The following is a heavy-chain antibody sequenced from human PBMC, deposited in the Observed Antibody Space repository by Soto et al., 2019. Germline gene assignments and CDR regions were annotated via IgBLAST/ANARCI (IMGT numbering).Heavy chain of an antibody. J-gene: IGHJ4*02. CDR2: ISSSSSYI. Sequence: EVQLVESGGGLVKPGGSLRLSCAASGFTFSSYSMNWVRQAPGKGLEWVSSISSSSSYIYYADSVKGRFTISRDNAKNSLYLQMNSLRAEDTAVYYCARELEMATTRGGYWGQGTLVTVSS. V-gene: IGHV3-21*01. D-gene: IGHD5-12*01. CDR3: ARELEMATTRGGY. CDR1: GFTFSSYS.